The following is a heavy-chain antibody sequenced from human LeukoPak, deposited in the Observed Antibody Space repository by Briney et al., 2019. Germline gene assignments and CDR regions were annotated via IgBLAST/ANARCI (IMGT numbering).Heavy chain of an antibody. V-gene: IGHV4-34*01. D-gene: IGHD2-8*01. Sequence: PSETLSLTCAVYGGSFSGYYWSWIRRPPAKGLEWIGEINHSGSTNYNPSLKSRVTISVDTSKNQFSLTLSSVTAADTAVYYCARGPATDIVLMVYAMSRHFDYWGQGTLVTVSS. CDR2: INHSGST. CDR1: GGSFSGYY. CDR3: ARGPATDIVLMVYAMSRHFDY. J-gene: IGHJ4*02.